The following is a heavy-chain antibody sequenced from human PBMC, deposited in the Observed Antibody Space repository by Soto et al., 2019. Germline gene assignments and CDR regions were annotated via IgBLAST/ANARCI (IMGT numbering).Heavy chain of an antibody. D-gene: IGHD3-10*01. CDR3: ARDHWAMVRGTDDYYYGMDV. J-gene: IGHJ6*02. CDR1: GYTFTSYG. V-gene: IGHV1-18*01. Sequence: GASVKVSCKASGYTFTSYGISWVRQAPGQGLEWMGWISAYNGNTNYAQKLQGRVTMTTDTSTSTAYMELRSLRSDDTAVYYCARDHWAMVRGTDDYYYGMDVWGQGTTVTVSS. CDR2: ISAYNGNT.